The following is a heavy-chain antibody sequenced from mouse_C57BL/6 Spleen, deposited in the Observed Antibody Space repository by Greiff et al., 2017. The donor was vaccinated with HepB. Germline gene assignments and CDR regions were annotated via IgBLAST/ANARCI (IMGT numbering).Heavy chain of an antibody. V-gene: IGHV1-53*01. CDR1: GYTFTSYW. D-gene: IGHD3-2*02. CDR3: ARGPTLNSSGYVSFAY. CDR2: INPSNGGT. Sequence: QVQLQQPGTELVKPGASVKLSCKASGYTFTSYWMHWVKQRPGQGLEWIGNINPSNGGTNYNEKFKSKATLTVDKSSSTAYMQLSSLTSEDSAVYYCARGPTLNSSGYVSFAYWGQGTLVTVSA. J-gene: IGHJ3*01.